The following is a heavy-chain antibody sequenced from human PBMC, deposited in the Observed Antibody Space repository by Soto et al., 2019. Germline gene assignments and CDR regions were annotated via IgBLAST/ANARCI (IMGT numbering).Heavy chain of an antibody. V-gene: IGHV3-33*01. CDR1: GFTFSSYG. J-gene: IGHJ6*02. CDR3: ARDDLLWFGEPPYMGYYYYGMDV. Sequence: GGSLRLSCAASGFTFSSYGMHWVRQAPGKGLEWVAVIWYDGSNKYYAASGKGRFTISRDNSKNTLYLQMNSLRAEETAVYYCARDDLLWFGEPPYMGYYYYGMDVWGQGTTVTVSS. CDR2: IWYDGSNK. D-gene: IGHD3-10*01.